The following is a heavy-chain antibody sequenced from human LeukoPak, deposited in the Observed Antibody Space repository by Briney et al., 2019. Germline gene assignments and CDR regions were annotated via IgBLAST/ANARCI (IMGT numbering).Heavy chain of an antibody. CDR1: GFTFTSSA. J-gene: IGHJ4*02. D-gene: IGHD2-2*01. V-gene: IGHV1-58*02. CDR3: ARGTRDCSSTSCLYYFDY. CDR2: IVVGSGNT. Sequence: SVKVSCKASGFTFTSSAMQWVRQARGQRLEWIGWIVVGSGNTNYAQKFQGRVTITRNTSISTAYMELSSLRSEDTAVYYCARGTRDCSSTSCLYYFDYWGQGTLVTVSS.